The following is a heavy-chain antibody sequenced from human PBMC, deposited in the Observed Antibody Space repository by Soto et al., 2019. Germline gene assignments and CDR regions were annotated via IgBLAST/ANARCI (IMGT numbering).Heavy chain of an antibody. V-gene: IGHV1-69*12. CDR3: ASGIKLWLRRINNGYSG. J-gene: IGHJ4*02. CDR1: GGTFSTYA. D-gene: IGHD5-12*01. Sequence: QVQLVQSGAEVKKPESSVKVSCKAPGGTFSTYAISWVRQAPGQGLEWMGGIIPMFGTANYAQRFQDRVTITADESTNTVYMELSSLRSEDTAVYFSASGIKLWLRRINNGYSGWGQGTLVTVP. CDR2: IIPMFGTA.